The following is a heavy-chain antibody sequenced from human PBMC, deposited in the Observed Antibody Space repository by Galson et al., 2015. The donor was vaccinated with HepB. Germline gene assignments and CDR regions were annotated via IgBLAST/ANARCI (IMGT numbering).Heavy chain of an antibody. J-gene: IGHJ6*02. D-gene: IGHD6-6*01. CDR1: GFTFSSYG. CDR3: ARDPGIAARPPTYYYYGMDV. V-gene: IGHV3-33*01. Sequence: SLRLSCAASGFTFSSYGMHWVRQAPGKGLEWVAVIWYDGSNKYYADSVKGRFTISRDNSKNTLYLQMNSLRAEDTAVYYCARDPGIAARPPTYYYYGMDVWGQGTTVTVSS. CDR2: IWYDGSNK.